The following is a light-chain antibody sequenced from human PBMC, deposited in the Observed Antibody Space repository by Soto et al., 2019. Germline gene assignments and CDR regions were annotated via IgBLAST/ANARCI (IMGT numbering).Light chain of an antibody. J-gene: IGKJ4*01. CDR2: GAS. Sequence: EIVLTQSPGTLSLSPGERATLSCRASQSVSSNYLAWYQQKPGQAPRLLIYGASSRATGIPDRFSGSGSATDFTLTISRLEPEDFAVYYCQQHINWPLTFGGGTKV. CDR1: QSVSSNY. V-gene: IGKV3D-20*02. CDR3: QQHINWPLT.